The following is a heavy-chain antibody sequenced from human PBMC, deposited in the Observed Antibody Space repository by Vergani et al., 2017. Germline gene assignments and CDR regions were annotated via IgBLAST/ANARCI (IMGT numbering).Heavy chain of an antibody. Sequence: QVQLVQSGAEVKKPGASVKVSCKASGYTFTGYYMHWVRQAPGQGLEWMGWINPNSGGTNYAQKFQGRVTMTRDTSISTAYMELSRLRSDDTAVYYCASWRSHLSSNYYYGMDVWGQGTTVTVSS. CDR2: INPNSGGT. CDR1: GYTFTGYY. J-gene: IGHJ6*02. V-gene: IGHV1-2*02. D-gene: IGHD3-3*01. CDR3: ASWRSHLSSNYYYGMDV.